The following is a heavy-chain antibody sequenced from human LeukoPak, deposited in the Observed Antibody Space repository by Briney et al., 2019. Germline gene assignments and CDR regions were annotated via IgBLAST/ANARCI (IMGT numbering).Heavy chain of an antibody. CDR1: GFTFSSYA. J-gene: IGHJ3*01. V-gene: IGHV3-23*01. Sequence: GGSLRLSCAASGFTFSSYAMSWVRQAPGKGLEWVSAISGSGGSTYYADSVKGRFTISRDNSKNTLHLQMNSLRAEDTAVYYCAKDEYSSTLLGYWGQGTMVTVSS. CDR3: AKDEYSSTLLGY. D-gene: IGHD6-6*01. CDR2: ISGSGGST.